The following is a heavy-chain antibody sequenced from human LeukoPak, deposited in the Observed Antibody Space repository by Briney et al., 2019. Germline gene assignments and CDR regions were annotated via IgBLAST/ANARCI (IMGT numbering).Heavy chain of an antibody. CDR1: GFTFSSYA. D-gene: IGHD2-15*01. CDR3: AKGGYCSGGSCYLYYYYGMDV. V-gene: IGHV3-23*01. CDR2: ISGSGGST. Sequence: GSLRLSCAASGFTFSSYAMSWVRQAPGKGLEWVLAISGSGGSTYYADSVKGRFTISRDNSKNTLYLQMNSLRAEDTAVYYCAKGGYCSGGSCYLYYYYGMDVWGQGTTVTVSS. J-gene: IGHJ6*02.